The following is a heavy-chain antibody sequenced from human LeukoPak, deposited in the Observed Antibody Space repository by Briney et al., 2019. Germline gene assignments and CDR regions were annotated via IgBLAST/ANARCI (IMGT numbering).Heavy chain of an antibody. D-gene: IGHD3-10*01. V-gene: IGHV3-23*01. CDR3: AKYPYYGSKVNWFDP. J-gene: IGHJ5*02. CDR2: ISGSGGST. CDR1: GFIFSMYA. Sequence: GRSLRLSCAASGFIFSMYAMSWVRQAPGKGLECVSAISGSGGSTYYADSVKGRFTISRDNSKNTLYLQMNSLRAEDTAVYYCAKYPYYGSKVNWFDPWGQGTLVTVSS.